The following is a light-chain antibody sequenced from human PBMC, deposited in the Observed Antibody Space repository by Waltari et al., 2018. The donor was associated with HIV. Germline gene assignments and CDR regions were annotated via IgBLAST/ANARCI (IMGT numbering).Light chain of an antibody. Sequence: QSVLTQPPSVSGAPGQRVTISCTGSSSNIGADYFVHWYQQLPGAAPKLLIYGDSHRPSGVPDRFSGSKSGPSASLAITGLQAEDEADYYCQSYDSSLSGPVVFGGGTKLTVL. V-gene: IGLV1-40*01. J-gene: IGLJ2*01. CDR3: QSYDSSLSGPVV. CDR1: SSNIGADYF. CDR2: GDS.